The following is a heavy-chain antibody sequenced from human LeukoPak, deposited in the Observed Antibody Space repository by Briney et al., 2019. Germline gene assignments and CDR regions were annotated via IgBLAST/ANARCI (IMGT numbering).Heavy chain of an antibody. J-gene: IGHJ4*02. CDR2: IYYSGST. CDR1: GGSISSSSYY. D-gene: IGHD2-2*01. Sequence: PSETLSLTCTVSGGSISSSSYYWGWIRQPPGKGLEWIGSIYYSGSTHYNPSLKSRVTISVDTSKNQFSLKLSSVTAADTAVYYCARQLGYCSSTSCYADKADYWGQGTLVTVSS. V-gene: IGHV4-39*01. CDR3: ARQLGYCSSTSCYADKADY.